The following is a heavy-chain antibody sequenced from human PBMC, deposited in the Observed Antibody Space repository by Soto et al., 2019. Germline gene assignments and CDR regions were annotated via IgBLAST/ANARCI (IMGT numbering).Heavy chain of an antibody. CDR1: GYTFTGYY. J-gene: IGHJ6*02. V-gene: IGHV1-2*02. Sequence: ASVKVSCKASGYTFTGYYMHWVRQAPGQGLEWMGWINPNSGGTNYAQKFQGRVTMTRDTSISTAYMELSRLRSDDTAVYYCARDPLYDILTGYYVRYYGMDVWGQGTTVTVSS. CDR2: INPNSGGT. D-gene: IGHD3-9*01. CDR3: ARDPLYDILTGYYVRYYGMDV.